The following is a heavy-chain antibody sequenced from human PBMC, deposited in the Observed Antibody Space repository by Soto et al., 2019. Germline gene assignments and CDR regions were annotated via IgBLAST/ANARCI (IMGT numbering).Heavy chain of an antibody. CDR3: ARIRSGYNWFDP. Sequence: QVTLKESGPVLVKPTETLTLTCTVSGFSLSNARMGVSWIRQPPGKALEWLAHIFSNDEKSYITSLKSRLTISKDTSKSQLVLTMTNMDPVDTATYYCARIRSGYNWFDPWGQGTLVTVSS. J-gene: IGHJ5*02. CDR2: IFSNDEK. CDR1: GFSLSNARMG. V-gene: IGHV2-26*01. D-gene: IGHD1-26*01.